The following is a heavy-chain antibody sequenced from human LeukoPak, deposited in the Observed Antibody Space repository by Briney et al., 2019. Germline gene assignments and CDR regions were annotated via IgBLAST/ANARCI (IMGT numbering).Heavy chain of an antibody. CDR1: GYTFTSYD. Sequence: GASVKVSCKASGYTFTSYDINWVRQATGQGLEWMGWMNPNSGNTGYAQKFQGRVTMTRNTSISTAYMELSSLRSEDTAVYYCAYSPYCYYYMDVWGKGTTVTVSS. V-gene: IGHV1-8*01. J-gene: IGHJ6*03. CDR3: AYSPYCYYYMDV. CDR2: MNPNSGNT. D-gene: IGHD2-21*01.